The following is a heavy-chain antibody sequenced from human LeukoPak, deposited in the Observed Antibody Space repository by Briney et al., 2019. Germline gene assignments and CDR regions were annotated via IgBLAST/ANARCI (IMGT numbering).Heavy chain of an antibody. D-gene: IGHD5-12*01. J-gene: IGHJ4*02. Sequence: GGSLRLSCATSGFTFSDYSINWIRQTPGRGLEWVSYIGGSGTTIYYADSVKGRFTISRDNAKNSLYLQMNSLRAEDTAVYYCAREDSGYDWGNIDYWGQGTLVTVSS. CDR2: IGGSGTTI. CDR3: AREDSGYDWGNIDY. CDR1: GFTFSDYS. V-gene: IGHV3-11*04.